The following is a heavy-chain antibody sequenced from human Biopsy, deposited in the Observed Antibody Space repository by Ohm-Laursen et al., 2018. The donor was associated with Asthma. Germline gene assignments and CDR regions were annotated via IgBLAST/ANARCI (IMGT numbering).Heavy chain of an antibody. D-gene: IGHD6-19*01. J-gene: IGHJ6*02. V-gene: IGHV1-69*13. CDR2: IMTVFGAT. CDR3: ARCQVGYSSGWSLLLKKIYYSGMDV. Sequence: ASVKVSCKAPGGTFSNFAISWVRQAPGQGLEWLGGIMTVFGATNYAQKFQGRVTITADESMSTAYMEVTSLRSEDTAIYYCARCQVGYSSGWSLLLKKIYYSGMDVWGQGTAVTVSS. CDR1: GGTFSNFA.